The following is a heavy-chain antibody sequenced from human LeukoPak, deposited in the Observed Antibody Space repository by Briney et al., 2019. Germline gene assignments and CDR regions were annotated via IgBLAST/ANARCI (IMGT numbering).Heavy chain of an antibody. CDR1: DGSISTYY. D-gene: IGHD2-15*01. CDR2: IYYTGST. Sequence: SETLSLTCTVSDGSISTYYWNWIRQPPGEGLEWIGYIYYTGSTKSNPSLKSRVTISLDTSKNQFSLNLSSVTAADTAVYYCARRVVVVTANDKSDAFDMWGQGTVVTVSS. V-gene: IGHV4-59*01. J-gene: IGHJ3*02. CDR3: ARRVVVVTANDKSDAFDM.